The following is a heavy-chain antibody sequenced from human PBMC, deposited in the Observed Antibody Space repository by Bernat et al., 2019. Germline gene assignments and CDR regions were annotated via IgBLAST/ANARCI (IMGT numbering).Heavy chain of an antibody. CDR1: GVTFSSHA. CDR3: ARAPNSNWYNDAFDI. V-gene: IGHV3-30-3*01. D-gene: IGHD1-1*01. Sequence: QVQLVESGGGVVQPGRSLRLSCSASGVTFSSHAMHWVRQAPGKGLEWAAVILSDGSKKYYADSVKGRFTISRDNSKNTLSLQMNSLRTEDTASYYCARAPNSNWYNDAFDIWGQGTMVIVSS. CDR2: ILSDGSKK. J-gene: IGHJ3*02.